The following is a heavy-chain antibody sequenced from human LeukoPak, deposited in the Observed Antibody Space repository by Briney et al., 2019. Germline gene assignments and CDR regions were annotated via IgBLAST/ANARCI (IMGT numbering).Heavy chain of an antibody. J-gene: IGHJ4*01. D-gene: IGHD3-9*01. CDR2: ISTYSGDT. CDR3: ARQGDYEILTGTPIDY. V-gene: IGHV1-18*01. Sequence: ASVKVSCKASGYTLTSYGVSWVRQAPGQGLEWMGWISTYSGDTSYGQKFQGRVIMTTEISTNTACMELKSLRSDDTAVYYCARQGDYEILTGTPIDYWGQGTLVTVSS. CDR1: GYTLTSYG.